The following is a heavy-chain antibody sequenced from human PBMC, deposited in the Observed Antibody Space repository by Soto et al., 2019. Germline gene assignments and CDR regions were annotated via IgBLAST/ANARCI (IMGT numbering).Heavy chain of an antibody. CDR1: GYTFTSYG. V-gene: IGHV1-18*01. J-gene: IGHJ6*02. D-gene: IGHD6-6*01. CDR2: ISAYNGNT. CDR3: AREEQLALYYYYGMDV. Sequence: ASVKVSCKASGYTFTSYGISWVRQAPGQGLEWMGWISAYNGNTNYAQKLQGRVTINPDTSKNQFSLQLNSVTPEDTAVYYCAREEQLALYYYYGMDVWGQGTTVTVSS.